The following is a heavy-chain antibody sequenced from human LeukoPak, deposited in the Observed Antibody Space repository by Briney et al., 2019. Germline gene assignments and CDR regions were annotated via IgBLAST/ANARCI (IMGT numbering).Heavy chain of an antibody. D-gene: IGHD1-26*01. CDR2: ISSSGSTI. CDR3: ARDVGATTSPFDY. V-gene: IGHV3-48*03. Sequence: GGSLRLSCAASGFTFSGYEMNWVRQAPGKGLEWVSYISSSGSTIYYADSVKGRFTISRDNAKNSLYLQMNSLRAEDTAVYYCARDVGATTSPFDYWGQGTLVTVSS. CDR1: GFTFSGYE. J-gene: IGHJ4*02.